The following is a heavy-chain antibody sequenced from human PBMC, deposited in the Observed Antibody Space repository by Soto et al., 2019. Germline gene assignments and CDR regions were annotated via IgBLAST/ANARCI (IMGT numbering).Heavy chain of an antibody. CDR3: ARGTSAVAGHKYYFDY. D-gene: IGHD6-19*01. CDR2: ISSSSSTI. Sequence: PGGSLRLSCAASGFTFSSYSMNWVRQAPGKGLEWVSYISSSSSTIYYADSVKGRFTISRDNAKNSLYLQMNSLRDEDTAVYYCARGTSAVAGHKYYFDYWGQGTLVTVSS. J-gene: IGHJ4*02. CDR1: GFTFSSYS. V-gene: IGHV3-48*02.